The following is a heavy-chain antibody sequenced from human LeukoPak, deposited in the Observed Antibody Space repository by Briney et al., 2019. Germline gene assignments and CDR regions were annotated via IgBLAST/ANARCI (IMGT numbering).Heavy chain of an antibody. CDR3: ARDRSSGSGSPQVGYLDY. CDR1: GFTFSSYA. D-gene: IGHD3-10*01. V-gene: IGHV3-64*01. J-gene: IGHJ4*02. CDR2: ISSNGGST. Sequence: PGGSLRLSCAASGFTFSSYAMHWVRQAPGKGLEYDSAISSNGGSTYYANSVKGRFTISRDNSKNTLYLQMGSLRREDMAVYYCARDRSSGSGSPQVGYLDYWGQGAQVAVSS.